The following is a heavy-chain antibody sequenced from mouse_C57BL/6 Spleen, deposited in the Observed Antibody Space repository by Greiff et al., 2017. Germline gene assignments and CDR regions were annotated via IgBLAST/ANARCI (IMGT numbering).Heavy chain of an antibody. CDR1: GFTFSDYY. V-gene: IGHV5-12*01. CDR3: ARKGGTTGSFDY. CDR2: ISNGGGST. Sequence: DVMLVESGGGLVQPGGSLKLSCAASGFTFSDYYMYWVRQTPEKRLEWVAYISNGGGSTYYPDTVKGRITIARDKAKNTLYLQMSRLKSEDTAMYYCARKGGTTGSFDYWCQGTTLTVSS. J-gene: IGHJ2*01. D-gene: IGHD1-1*01.